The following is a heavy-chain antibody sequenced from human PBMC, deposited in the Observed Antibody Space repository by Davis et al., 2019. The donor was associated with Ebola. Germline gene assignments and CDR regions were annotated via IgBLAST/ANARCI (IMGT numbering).Heavy chain of an antibody. Sequence: GESLKISCAASGFTFSNYAMHWVRQAPGKGLEWVAIISYDGSNKYYADSVKGRFTISRDNSKNTLYLQMNSLRAEDTAVYYCAKDRGRKNWNDGSPLDRWGQGALVTVSS. CDR2: ISYDGSNK. J-gene: IGHJ5*02. D-gene: IGHD1-1*01. CDR3: AKDRGRKNWNDGSPLDR. V-gene: IGHV3-30*04. CDR1: GFTFSNYA.